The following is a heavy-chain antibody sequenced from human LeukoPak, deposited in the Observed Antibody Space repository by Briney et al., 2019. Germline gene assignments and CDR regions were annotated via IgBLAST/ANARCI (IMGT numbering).Heavy chain of an antibody. CDR1: GGSISSYY. J-gene: IGHJ4*02. CDR3: ASQMATTARPFDY. Sequence: PSETLSLTCTVSGGSISSYYWSWIRQPAGKGLEWIGRIYTSGSINYNPSLKSRVTMSVDTSKNQFSLRLSSVTTADTAVYYCASQMATTARPFDYWGQGTLVTVSS. V-gene: IGHV4-4*07. CDR2: IYTSGSI. D-gene: IGHD5-24*01.